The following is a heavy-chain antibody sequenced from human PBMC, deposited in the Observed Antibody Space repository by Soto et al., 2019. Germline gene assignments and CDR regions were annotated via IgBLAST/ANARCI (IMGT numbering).Heavy chain of an antibody. J-gene: IGHJ5*02. CDR1: GFSLSTSGVG. V-gene: IGHV2-5*02. CDR3: AQVQIPAAIWMPPGPWFDP. CDR2: IYWDDDK. D-gene: IGHD2-2*01. Sequence: ESGPTLVNPTQTLTLTCTFSGFSLSTSGVGVGWIRQPPGKALEWLALIYWDDDKRYSPSLKSRLTITKDTSKNQVVLTMTNMDPVDTATYYCAQVQIPAAIWMPPGPWFDPWGQGTLVTVSS.